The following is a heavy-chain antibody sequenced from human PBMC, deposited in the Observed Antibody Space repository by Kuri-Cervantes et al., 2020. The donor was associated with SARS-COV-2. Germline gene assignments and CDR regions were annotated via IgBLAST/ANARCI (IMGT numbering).Heavy chain of an antibody. CDR3: ARSITLFGVVINAFDI. CDR2: IYWNDDK. V-gene: IGHV2-5*01. CDR1: GFSLSTSGVG. J-gene: IGHJ3*02. D-gene: IGHD3-3*01. Sequence: SGPTLVKPTQTLTLTCTFSGFSLSTSGVGVDWIRQPPGKALEWLALIYWNDDKRYSPSLKSRLTISKDTSKSQVVLTMTNMDPVDTATYYCARSITLFGVVINAFDIWGQGTMVTVSS.